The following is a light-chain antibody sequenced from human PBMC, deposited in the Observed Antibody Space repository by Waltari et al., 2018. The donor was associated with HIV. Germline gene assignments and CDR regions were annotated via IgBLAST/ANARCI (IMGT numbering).Light chain of an antibody. CDR1: QSVANR. V-gene: IGKV1-39*01. Sequence: DIQMTQSPSSLSASVGDTVTISCRASQSVANRVNWYQQEPGKAPKVLIYDASRLQSGAPSRFTGGGSGTDFTLTIANLQPDDFVTYFYQQSYNYPLTFGPGTTV. CDR3: QQSYNYPLT. CDR2: DAS. J-gene: IGKJ3*01.